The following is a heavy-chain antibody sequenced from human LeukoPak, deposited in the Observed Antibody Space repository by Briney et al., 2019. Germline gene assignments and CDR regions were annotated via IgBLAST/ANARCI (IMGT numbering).Heavy chain of an antibody. CDR1: GGSISSGGYS. V-gene: IGHV4-30-2*01. D-gene: IGHD3-22*01. J-gene: IGHJ2*01. CDR3: ARGYYDSSGAIYWYFDL. Sequence: PSETLSLTCAVSGGSISSGGYSWSWIRQPPGKDLEWIGYIYHSGSTYYNPSLKSRVTISVDRSKNQFSLKLSSVTAADTAVYYCARGYYDSSGAIYWYFDLWGRGTLVTVSS. CDR2: IYHSGST.